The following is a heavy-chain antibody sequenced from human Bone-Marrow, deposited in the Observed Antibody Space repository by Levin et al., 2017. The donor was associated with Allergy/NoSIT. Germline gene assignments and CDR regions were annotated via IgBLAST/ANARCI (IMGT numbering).Heavy chain of an antibody. V-gene: IGHV3-30*04. CDR3: ARAPYNSNYIYFDY. Sequence: GGSLRLSCAASGFSFTNYALHWVRQTPGKGLEWVTHISFDGNDKYYADSVKGRFIISRDNSKNTLYLQLNSLTPDDTAIYYCARAPYNSNYIYFDYWGHGTLVTVSS. J-gene: IGHJ4*01. CDR2: ISFDGNDK. D-gene: IGHD1-7*01. CDR1: GFSFTNYA.